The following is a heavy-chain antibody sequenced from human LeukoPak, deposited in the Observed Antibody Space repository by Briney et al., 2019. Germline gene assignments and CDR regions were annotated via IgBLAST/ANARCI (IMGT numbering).Heavy chain of an antibody. CDR1: GYTFTGYY. V-gene: IGHV1-2*02. CDR3: ARDLSVIAVAGTIDP. CDR2: INPNSGGT. Sequence: ASVKVSCKASGYTFTGYYMHWVRQAPGQGLEWMGWINPNSGGTNYAQKFQGRVTMTRDTSISTAYMELSSLRSEDTAVYYCARDLSVIAVAGTIDPWGQGTLVTVSS. J-gene: IGHJ5*02. D-gene: IGHD6-19*01.